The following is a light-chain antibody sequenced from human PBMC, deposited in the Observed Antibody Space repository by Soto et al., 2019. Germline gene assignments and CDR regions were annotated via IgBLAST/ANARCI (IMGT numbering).Light chain of an antibody. CDR2: RNN. Sequence: QLVLTQPPSVSGTPGQRVTISCSGSSSNIGSNDVYWYKKLPGTAPKLLIYRNNQRPSGVPDRFSGSRSGTSASLAISGLRSGDEADYYCAAWDDSLSGRLFGGGTKLTVL. V-gene: IGLV1-47*01. CDR3: AAWDDSLSGRL. J-gene: IGLJ3*02. CDR1: SSNIGSND.